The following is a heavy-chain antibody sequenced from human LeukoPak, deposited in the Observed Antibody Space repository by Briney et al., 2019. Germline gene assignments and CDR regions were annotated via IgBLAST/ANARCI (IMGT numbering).Heavy chain of an antibody. D-gene: IGHD6-13*01. Sequence: GGSLRLSCAASGFTFSSYAMSWVRQAPGKGLVWVSRFNSDGSNTRYADSVKGRFAISRDNAKNSLYLQMSSLRAEDTAVYYCARDGGSSWYFDYWDQGTLVTVSS. CDR2: FNSDGSNT. CDR1: GFTFSSYA. V-gene: IGHV3-74*01. CDR3: ARDGGSSWYFDY. J-gene: IGHJ4*02.